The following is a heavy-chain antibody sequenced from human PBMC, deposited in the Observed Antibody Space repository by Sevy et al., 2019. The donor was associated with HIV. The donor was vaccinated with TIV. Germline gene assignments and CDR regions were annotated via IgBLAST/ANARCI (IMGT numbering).Heavy chain of an antibody. V-gene: IGHV3-72*01. J-gene: IGHJ6*03. D-gene: IGHD2-21*01. CDR3: VRGPNCGVGGCQQISPYCLDV. CDR1: GFAFSDHY. Sequence: GGCLRLSCAASGFAFSDHYVDWVRQAPGKGLEWVGRIRNRPNRYTTEYAASVEGRFTISRDDSRHSLYLQMNSLKTEDSAVYYCVRGPNCGVGGCQQISPYCLDVWGKGATVTVSS. CDR2: IRNRPNRYTT.